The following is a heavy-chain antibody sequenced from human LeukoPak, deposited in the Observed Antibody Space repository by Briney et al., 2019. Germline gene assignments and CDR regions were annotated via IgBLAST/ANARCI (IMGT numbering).Heavy chain of an antibody. J-gene: IGHJ4*02. V-gene: IGHV4-34*01. D-gene: IGHD6-19*01. Sequence: SETLSLTCAVYGGSFSGYYWSWIRQPPGEGLEWIGEINHSGSTNYNPSLKSRVTISVDTSKNQFSLKLSSVTAADTAVYYCARWAWLPPRGYFDYWGQGTLVTVSS. CDR3: ARWAWLPPRGYFDY. CDR1: GGSFSGYY. CDR2: INHSGST.